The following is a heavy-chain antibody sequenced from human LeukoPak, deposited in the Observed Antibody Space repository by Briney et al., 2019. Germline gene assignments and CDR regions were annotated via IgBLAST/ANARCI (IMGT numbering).Heavy chain of an antibody. D-gene: IGHD5-12*01. J-gene: IGHJ4*02. Sequence: GGSLRLSCAASGFTFSSYSMNWVRQAPGKGLEWVSSISSSSSYIYYADSVKGRFTISRDNAKNSLYLQMNSLRAEDTAVYYCARKYGGLSSVFDYWGQGTLVTVSS. CDR2: ISSSSSYI. V-gene: IGHV3-21*01. CDR1: GFTFSSYS. CDR3: ARKYGGLSSVFDY.